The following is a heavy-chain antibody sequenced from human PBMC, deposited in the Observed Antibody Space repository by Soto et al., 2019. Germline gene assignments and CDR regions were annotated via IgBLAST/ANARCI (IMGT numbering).Heavy chain of an antibody. CDR3: ASDLGYCSGGSCPRLGIIDY. Sequence: QVQLVESGGGVVQPGRSLRLSCAASGFTFSSYGMHWVRQAPGKGLEWVAVIWYDGSNKYYTDSVKGQFTISRDNSKNTLYLQMNSLRAEDTAVYYCASDLGYCSGGSCPRLGIIDYWGQGTLVTVSS. CDR2: IWYDGSNK. J-gene: IGHJ4*02. CDR1: GFTFSSYG. D-gene: IGHD2-15*01. V-gene: IGHV3-33*01.